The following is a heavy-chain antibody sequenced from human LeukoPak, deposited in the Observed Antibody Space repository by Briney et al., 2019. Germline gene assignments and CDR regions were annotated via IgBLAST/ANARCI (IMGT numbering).Heavy chain of an antibody. CDR2: IYYSGNT. V-gene: IGHV4-39*01. J-gene: IGHJ3*01. CDR1: GGSISSTSYN. CDR3: AKAGVWYFDNSCLYAFDF. Sequence: SETLSLTCAVSGGSISSTSYNWAWIRQPPGKGLEWIGTIYYSGNTYHNPSLKSRVTMSVDTSRNQFSLKLSSVDAADTAVYYCAKAGVWYFDNSCLYAFDFWGQGTTVTVSS. D-gene: IGHD3-22*01.